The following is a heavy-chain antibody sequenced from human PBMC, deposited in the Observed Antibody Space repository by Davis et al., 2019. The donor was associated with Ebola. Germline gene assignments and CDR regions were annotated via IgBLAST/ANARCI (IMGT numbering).Heavy chain of an antibody. CDR1: GYIFSSYY. Sequence: ASVKVSCKTSGYIFSSYYIHWVRQAPGQGLEWMGEINPNGGGTSYAQKFQGRVTMTRDTSTSTVYMELSSLRSEDTAIYYCARDTRDGYNPNFDYWGQGTLVTVSS. J-gene: IGHJ4*02. V-gene: IGHV1-46*01. D-gene: IGHD5-24*01. CDR3: ARDTRDGYNPNFDY. CDR2: INPNGGGT.